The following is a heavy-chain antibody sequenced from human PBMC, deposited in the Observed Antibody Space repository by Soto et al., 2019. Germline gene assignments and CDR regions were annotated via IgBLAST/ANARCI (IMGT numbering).Heavy chain of an antibody. D-gene: IGHD1-1*01. Sequence: WGSLRLSCAAPGFTFSTYAMNWVRQAPGNGLEWVSAISGSGGSIHYADSVKGRFTISRDNSKNTLYLQMNSLRDEDTAVYHCVKGYWKGDVWGQGTTVTVSS. CDR3: VKGYWKGDV. J-gene: IGHJ6*02. CDR2: ISGSGGSI. V-gene: IGHV3-23*01. CDR1: GFTFSTYA.